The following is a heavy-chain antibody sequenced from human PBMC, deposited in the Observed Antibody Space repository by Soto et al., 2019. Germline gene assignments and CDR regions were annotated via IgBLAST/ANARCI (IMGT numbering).Heavy chain of an antibody. Sequence: QLQLQESGPGLVKPSETLSLTCTVSGGSISSSSYYWGWIRQPPGKGLEWIGSIYYSGSTYYNPSLKSRVTISVDTSKNQFSLTLSSVTAADTAVYYCARRGSGSYSDYWGQGTLVTVSS. CDR2: IYYSGST. V-gene: IGHV4-39*01. CDR1: GGSISSSSYY. J-gene: IGHJ4*02. D-gene: IGHD3-10*01. CDR3: ARRGSGSYSDY.